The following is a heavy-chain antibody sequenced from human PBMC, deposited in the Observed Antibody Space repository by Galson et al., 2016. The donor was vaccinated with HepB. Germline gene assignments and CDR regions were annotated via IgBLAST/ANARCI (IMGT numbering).Heavy chain of an antibody. CDR1: GGSISNPIYF. V-gene: IGHV4-61*02. D-gene: IGHD1-1*01. CDR3: AWREAGRPFDF. Sequence: TLSLTCTLSGGSISNPIYFWTWIRQPAGNGLEWIGRVLSRGGTNYKPSLRDRVTISLEESKNQFSMELRSVTAADTAVYYCAWREAGRPFDFWGPGTMVTVSS. CDR2: VLSRGGT. J-gene: IGHJ3*01.